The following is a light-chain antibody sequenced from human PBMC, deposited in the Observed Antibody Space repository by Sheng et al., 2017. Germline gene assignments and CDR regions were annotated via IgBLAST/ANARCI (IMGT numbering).Light chain of an antibody. Sequence: AIQLTQSPSSLSASVGDRVTITCRASQGISSALAWYQQKPGNSPKLLIYHASSLESGVPSRFSGSGSGTDFTLTISSLQPEDFATYYCQQFNSYPRTFGQGTEGGNQT. J-gene: IGKJ1*01. CDR3: QQFNSYPRT. V-gene: IGKV1-13*02. CDR2: HAS. CDR1: QGISSA.